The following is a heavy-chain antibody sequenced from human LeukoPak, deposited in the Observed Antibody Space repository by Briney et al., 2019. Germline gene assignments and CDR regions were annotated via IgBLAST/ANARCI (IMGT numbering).Heavy chain of an antibody. CDR3: ARGASSGHYVSGDH. CDR1: GFTFNNYW. Sequence: GGSLRLSCAASGFTFNNYWMHWVRQVPGKGLVWVSRISGDGSSTSYADSVEGRFAISRDNAKNTVSLQMNSLRAEDTAVYYCARGASSGHYVSGDHWGQGTLVTVSS. D-gene: IGHD3-22*01. CDR2: ISGDGSST. J-gene: IGHJ4*02. V-gene: IGHV3-74*01.